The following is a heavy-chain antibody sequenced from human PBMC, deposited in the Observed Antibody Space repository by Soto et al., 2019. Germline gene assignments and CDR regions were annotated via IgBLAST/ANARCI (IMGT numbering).Heavy chain of an antibody. CDR1: GYTFTGYY. Sequence: ASVKVSCKASGYTFTGYYRHWVRQAPGQGLEWMGWINPNSGGTNYAQKFQGRVTMTRDTSISTAYMELSRLRSDDTAVYYCARDLDTGGNSGWFDPWGQGTLVTV. J-gene: IGHJ5*02. V-gene: IGHV1-2*02. CDR2: INPNSGGT. CDR3: ARDLDTGGNSGWFDP. D-gene: IGHD2-21*02.